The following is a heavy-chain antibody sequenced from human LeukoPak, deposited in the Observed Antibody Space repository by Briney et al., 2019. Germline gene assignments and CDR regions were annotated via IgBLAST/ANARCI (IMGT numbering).Heavy chain of an antibody. V-gene: IGHV3-20*04. Sequence: SGGSLRLSCAASGFTFDDYGMSWVRHAPGKGLEWVSGINWNGGSTGYADSVKGRFTISRDNAKNYLYLQMNSLRVEDTALYYCARVQPELMWYYFDYWGQGTLVTVSS. CDR2: INWNGGST. J-gene: IGHJ4*02. CDR1: GFTFDDYG. D-gene: IGHD1-1*01. CDR3: ARVQPELMWYYFDY.